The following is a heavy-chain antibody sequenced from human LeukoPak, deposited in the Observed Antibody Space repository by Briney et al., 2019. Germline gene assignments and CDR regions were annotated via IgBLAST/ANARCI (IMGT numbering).Heavy chain of an antibody. CDR1: GFTFSRSW. V-gene: IGHV3-7*01. J-gene: IGHJ4*02. Sequence: GGSRRLSCTASGFTFSRSWMNWIRQAPGKGLEWVANINPDGDGMRFVDSVKGRFTMSRDNAQSSLHLQMNSLRVEDTAFYYCAARTDRGYSYWGQGVLVTVSS. CDR3: AARTDRGYSY. CDR2: INPDGDGM. D-gene: IGHD5-12*01.